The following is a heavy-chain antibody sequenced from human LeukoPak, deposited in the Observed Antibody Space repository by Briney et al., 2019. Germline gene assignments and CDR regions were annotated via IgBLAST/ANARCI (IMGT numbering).Heavy chain of an antibody. Sequence: GGSLRLSCAASGFTFTTYWMGWVRQIPGKGLEWVANIKEDGSDKNYVESMKGRYTISRDNAQNSLYLQMNRLGVEDTAVYYCARDAGYGYDRFDYWGQGTQVTVSS. D-gene: IGHD5-18*01. CDR2: IKEDGSDK. J-gene: IGHJ4*02. V-gene: IGHV3-7*01. CDR3: ARDAGYGYDRFDY. CDR1: GFTFTTYW.